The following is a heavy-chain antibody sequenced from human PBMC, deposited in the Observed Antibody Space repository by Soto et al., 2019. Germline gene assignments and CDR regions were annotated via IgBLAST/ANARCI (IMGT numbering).Heavy chain of an antibody. Sequence: PSETLSLTCTVSGGSISSYYWSWIRQPPGQGLEWIGYIYYSGSTNYNPSLKRRVTISVDTSKNQFSLKLSSVTDADTAVYYCARDPLSRPLDSNYCLEMWCQGTLVTGSS. V-gene: IGHV4-59*01. J-gene: IGHJ4*03. CDR1: GGSISSYY. CDR2: IYYSGST. D-gene: IGHD1-7*01. CDR3: ARDPLSRPLDSNYCLEM.